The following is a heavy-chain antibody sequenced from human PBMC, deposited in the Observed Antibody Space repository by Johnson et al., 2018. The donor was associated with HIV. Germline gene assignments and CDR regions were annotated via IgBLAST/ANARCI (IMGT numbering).Heavy chain of an antibody. Sequence: QVQLVESGGGLGKPGGSLRLSCAASGFTLSDYYMNWLRQAPGKGLEWVSYISSTGSTIYYAESVKGRFTISRDNAKNSLYLQMNSLRGEDTAVYYCARDRGYCTNGVCYYDAFDIWGQGTLVTVSS. V-gene: IGHV3-11*04. J-gene: IGHJ3*02. CDR2: ISSTGSTI. CDR1: GFTLSDYY. D-gene: IGHD2-8*01. CDR3: ARDRGYCTNGVCYYDAFDI.